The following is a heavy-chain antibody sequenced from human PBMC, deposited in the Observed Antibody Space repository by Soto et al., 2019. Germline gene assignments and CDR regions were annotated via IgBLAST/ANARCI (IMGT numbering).Heavy chain of an antibody. V-gene: IGHV1-18*04. J-gene: IGHJ4*01. CDR2: ISAYNGNT. CDR1: GYTFTSYG. CDR3: AREGHYDSSGSTFDY. D-gene: IGHD3-22*01. Sequence: ASVTVSCKASGYTFTSYGISWVRQAPGQGLEWMGWISAYNGNTNYVQKLQGRVTMTTDTSTSTAYMELRSLRSDDTAVYYCAREGHYDSSGSTFDYWGHGTMVTV.